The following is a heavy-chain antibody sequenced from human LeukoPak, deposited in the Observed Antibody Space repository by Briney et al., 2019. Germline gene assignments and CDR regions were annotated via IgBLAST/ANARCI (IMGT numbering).Heavy chain of an antibody. CDR1: GYTFTSYG. Sequence: GASVKVSRKASGYTFTSYGMSWVRQAPGQGLEWMGWISAYNGNTNYAQKLQGRVTMTTDTSTSTAYMELRSLRSDDTAVYYCARGSGSGWVHGVWNWFDPWGQGTLVTVSS. CDR2: ISAYNGNT. CDR3: ARGSGSGWVHGVWNWFDP. D-gene: IGHD6-19*01. J-gene: IGHJ5*02. V-gene: IGHV1-18*01.